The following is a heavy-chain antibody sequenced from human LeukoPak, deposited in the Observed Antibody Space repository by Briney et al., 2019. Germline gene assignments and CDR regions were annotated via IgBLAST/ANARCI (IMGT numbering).Heavy chain of an antibody. J-gene: IGHJ4*02. Sequence: GGSLRLSCAASGFTFDDYGMSWVRQAPGKGLEWVSGINWNGGNTGYADSVKGRFTISRDNAKNSLYLQMNSLRAEDTALYYCARDTGLLPYYYDSSGSYDYWGQGTLVTVSS. CDR3: ARDTGLLPYYYDSSGSYDY. V-gene: IGHV3-20*04. CDR1: GFTFDDYG. CDR2: INWNGGNT. D-gene: IGHD3-22*01.